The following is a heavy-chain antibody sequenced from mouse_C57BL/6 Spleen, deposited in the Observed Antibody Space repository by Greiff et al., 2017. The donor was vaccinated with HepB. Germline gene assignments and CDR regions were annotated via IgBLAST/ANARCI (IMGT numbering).Heavy chain of an antibody. CDR1: GYTFTGYW. J-gene: IGHJ3*01. CDR3: ARYYSNYMAWFAY. CDR2: ILPGSGST. D-gene: IGHD2-5*01. Sequence: QVQLQQSGAELMKPGASVKLSCKATGYTFTGYWIEWVKQRPGHGLEWIGEILPGSGSTNYNEKFKGKATFTADTSSNTAYMQLSSLTTEDSDIYYRARYYSNYMAWFAYWGQGTLVTVSA. V-gene: IGHV1-9*01.